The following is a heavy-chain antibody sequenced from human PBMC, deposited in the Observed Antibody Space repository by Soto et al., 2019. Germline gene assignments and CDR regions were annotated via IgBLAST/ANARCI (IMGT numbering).Heavy chain of an antibody. J-gene: IGHJ4*02. CDR1: VFTVNTYY. CDR3: SRENWFQDY. Sequence: LXLSCAASVFTVNTYYMTWVRQAPGKGLEWVASIKNDGSEQYYVDSVKGRFTISRDNAKNSLYLQMNSLRAGDTALYYCSRENWFQDYWGQGTRVTVSS. CDR2: IKNDGSEQ. D-gene: IGHD3-10*01. V-gene: IGHV3-7*03.